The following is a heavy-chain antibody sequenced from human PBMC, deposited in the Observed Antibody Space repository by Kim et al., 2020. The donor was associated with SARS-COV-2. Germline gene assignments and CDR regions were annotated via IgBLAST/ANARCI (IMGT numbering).Heavy chain of an antibody. J-gene: IGHJ4*02. CDR3: TRGAKDGLDY. D-gene: IGHD1-26*01. Sequence: YYIGSGKGRFTSSREDSKNTLYLQMNSLRAEDTAVYYCTRGAKDGLDYWGQGTLVTVSS. V-gene: IGHV3-33*01.